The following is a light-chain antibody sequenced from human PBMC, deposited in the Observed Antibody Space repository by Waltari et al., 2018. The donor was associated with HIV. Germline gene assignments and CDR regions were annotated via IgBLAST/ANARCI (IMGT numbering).Light chain of an antibody. CDR3: QSYDTSLTDII. CDR2: GNV. Sequence: QSVLTQPPSVSGAPGQRVTISCTQTSPTVEAASDVHWFQQVPGTAPNLLIYGNVNRPSGVPDRFSGSRSGTSASLAITGLQAEDEADYYCQSYDTSLTDIIFGGGTKLTVL. CDR1: SPTVEAASD. J-gene: IGLJ2*01. V-gene: IGLV1-40*01.